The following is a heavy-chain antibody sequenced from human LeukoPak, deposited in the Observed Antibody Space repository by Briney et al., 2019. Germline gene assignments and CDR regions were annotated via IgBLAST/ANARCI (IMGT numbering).Heavy chain of an antibody. CDR1: GGSVSSGSYY. D-gene: IGHD3-10*01. Sequence: SETLSLTCTVSGGSVSSGSYYWSWIRQPPGKGLEWIGYIYYSGSTNYNPSLKSRVTISVDTSKNQFSLKLSSVTAADTAVYYCARGMGYGSGSYYWPYYYYYYGMDVWGQGTTVTVSS. V-gene: IGHV4-61*01. J-gene: IGHJ6*02. CDR3: ARGMGYGSGSYYWPYYYYYYGMDV. CDR2: IYYSGST.